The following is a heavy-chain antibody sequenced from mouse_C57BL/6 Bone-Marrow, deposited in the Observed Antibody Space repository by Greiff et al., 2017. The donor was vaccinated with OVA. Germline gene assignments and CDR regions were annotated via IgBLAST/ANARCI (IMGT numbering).Heavy chain of an antibody. J-gene: IGHJ3*01. CDR1: GFTFSSYA. CDR2: ISSGGDYI. CDR3: TRDWDDGYPLFAY. Sequence: EVKVMESGEGLVKPGGSLKLSCAASGFTFSSYAMSWVRQTPEKRLEWVAYISSGGDYIYYADTVKGRFTISRDNARNTLYLQMSSLKSEDTAMYYCTRDWDDGYPLFAYWGQGTLVTVSA. V-gene: IGHV5-9-1*02. D-gene: IGHD2-3*01.